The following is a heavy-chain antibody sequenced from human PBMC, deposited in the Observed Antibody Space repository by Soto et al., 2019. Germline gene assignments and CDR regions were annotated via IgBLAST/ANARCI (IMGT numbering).Heavy chain of an antibody. J-gene: IGHJ6*02. CDR2: IWYDGSNK. CDR1: GFTFSSYG. CDR3: ARDVGYCSGGSCHRANYYYGMDV. Sequence: GGSLRLSCAASGFTFSSYGMHWVRQAPGKGLEWVAVIWYDGSNKYYADSVKGRFTISRDNSKNTLYLQMNSLRAEDTAVYYCARDVGYCSGGSCHRANYYYGMDVWGQGTTVTVSS. V-gene: IGHV3-33*01. D-gene: IGHD2-15*01.